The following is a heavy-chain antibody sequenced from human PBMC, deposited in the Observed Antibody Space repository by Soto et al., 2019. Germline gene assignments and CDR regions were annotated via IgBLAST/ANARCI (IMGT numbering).Heavy chain of an antibody. D-gene: IGHD1-1*01. CDR1: GYTFTNYA. V-gene: IGHV1-3*01. CDR3: ARGMYTIDY. CDR2: INAGNGNK. J-gene: IGHJ4*02. Sequence: QVQLVQSVAEVKKPGASVKVSCKASGYTFTNYAMHWVRQAPGQRLEGMGWINAGNGNKKHSQKFQGTVTITRDTSASTAYMELSSLRSEDTAMYSGARGMYTIDYCGQGTLVTVSS.